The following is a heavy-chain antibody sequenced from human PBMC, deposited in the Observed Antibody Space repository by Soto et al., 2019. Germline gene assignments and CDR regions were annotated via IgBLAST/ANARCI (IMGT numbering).Heavy chain of an antibody. V-gene: IGHV1-69*01. CDR1: GGSRNYNA. Sequence: QVQLVQSGADVKKPGSSVKVSCKASGGSRNYNAFSWVRQAPGHGLEWMGGIVTVFGTANHAQKFQGRVTITADESTSSVYMELSSLPSEDTAVYYCARSGAYSSSQFGLDVWGQGTTVTVSS. CDR3: ARSGAYSSSQFGLDV. D-gene: IGHD6-13*01. J-gene: IGHJ6*02. CDR2: IVTVFGTA.